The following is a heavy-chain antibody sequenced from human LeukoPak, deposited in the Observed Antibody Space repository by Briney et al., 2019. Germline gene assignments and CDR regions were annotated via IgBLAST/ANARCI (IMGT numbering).Heavy chain of an antibody. CDR2: ISAYNGNT. CDR3: PRDPRDGYPRFDP. Sequence: ASVKVSCKASGYTFTSYGISWVRQAPGQGLEWMGWISAYNGNTDYAQKLQGRVTMTTDTSTSTAYMELSSLRSDDTAVYYCPRDPRDGYPRFDPWGQGTLVTVPS. V-gene: IGHV1-18*01. CDR1: GYTFTSYG. J-gene: IGHJ5*02. D-gene: IGHD5-24*01.